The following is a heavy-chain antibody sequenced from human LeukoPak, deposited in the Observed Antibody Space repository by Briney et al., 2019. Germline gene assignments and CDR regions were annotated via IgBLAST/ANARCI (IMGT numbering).Heavy chain of an antibody. CDR2: FYDGWST. J-gene: IGHJ4*02. CDR1: GGSISSGNW. Sequence: SGTQSLTCAVSGGSISSGNWWSWVRQPPGKGLEWIGEFYDGWSTNYNPSLKSRVTISVDKSNNQFYLKLNSVTAADTAVYYCARHQVGANTFDYWGQGTLVTVSS. V-gene: IGHV4-4*02. D-gene: IGHD1-26*01. CDR3: ARHQVGANTFDY.